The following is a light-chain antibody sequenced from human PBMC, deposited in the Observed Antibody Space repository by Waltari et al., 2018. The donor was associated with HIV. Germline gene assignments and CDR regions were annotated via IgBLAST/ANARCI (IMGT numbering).Light chain of an antibody. J-gene: IGLJ1*01. Sequence: QSALTQPVSVSGFPGQSITISCTGSSSDVGSYNYVSWYQQHPGKAPKLLIYDVSKRPPGVSNRFSGSKSGNTASLTISGLQAEDEADYYCCSYAGSNTYLFGTGTEVTVL. CDR2: DVS. CDR1: SSDVGSYNY. CDR3: CSYAGSNTYL. V-gene: IGLV2-23*02.